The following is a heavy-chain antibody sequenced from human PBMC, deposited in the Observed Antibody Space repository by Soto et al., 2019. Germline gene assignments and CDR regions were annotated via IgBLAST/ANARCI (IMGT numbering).Heavy chain of an antibody. CDR2: ISGSGGST. CDR3: AKGGYSGSGGGYFDY. CDR1: GFTFSSYA. Sequence: EVQLLESGGGLVQPGGSLRLSCAASGFTFSSYAMSWVRQAPGKGLEWVSAISGSGGSTYYADSVKGRFTISRDNSKNTLYMQMNSVRVEDTAVYYCAKGGYSGSGGGYFDYWGQGPLVTVSS. D-gene: IGHD1-26*01. J-gene: IGHJ4*02. V-gene: IGHV3-23*01.